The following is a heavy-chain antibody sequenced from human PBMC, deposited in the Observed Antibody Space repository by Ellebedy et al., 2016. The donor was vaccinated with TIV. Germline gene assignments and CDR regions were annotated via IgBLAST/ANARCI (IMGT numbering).Heavy chain of an antibody. CDR3: TTAEPAAMRYYYYGMDV. D-gene: IGHD2-2*01. CDR1: GFTFSSYA. Sequence: GESLKISCAASGFTFSSYAMSWVRQAPGKGLEWVSAISGSGGSTYYADSVKGRFTISRDNSKNTLYLQMNSLKTEDTAVYYCTTAEPAAMRYYYYGMDVWGQGTTVTVSS. V-gene: IGHV3-23*01. CDR2: ISGSGGST. J-gene: IGHJ6*02.